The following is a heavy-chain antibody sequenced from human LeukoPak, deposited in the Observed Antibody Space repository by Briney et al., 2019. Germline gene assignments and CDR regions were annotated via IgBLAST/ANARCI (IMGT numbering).Heavy chain of an antibody. V-gene: IGHV3-21*01. D-gene: IGHD4-17*01. CDR1: GFTFSSYS. CDR2: ISSSSSYI. J-gene: IGHJ4*02. CDR3: AREDVTTLEGNFDY. Sequence: GGSLRLSCAASGFTFSSYSMNWVRQAPGKGLEWVSSISSSSSYIYYADSVKGRFTISRDNAKNSLYLQMNSLRAEDTAVYYCAREDVTTLEGNFDYWGQGTLVTVSS.